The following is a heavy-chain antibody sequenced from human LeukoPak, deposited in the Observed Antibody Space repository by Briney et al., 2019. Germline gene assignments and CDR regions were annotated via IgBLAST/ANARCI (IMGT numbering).Heavy chain of an antibody. Sequence: PGGCLRLSCAASGFTFSSYAMSWVRQAPGKGLEWVSAISGSGGSTYYADSVKGRFTISRDNSKNTLYLQMNSLRAEDTAVYYCAPRPDVNIAVAGPFDYWGQGTLVTVSS. J-gene: IGHJ4*02. CDR3: APRPDVNIAVAGPFDY. CDR1: GFTFSSYA. V-gene: IGHV3-23*01. D-gene: IGHD6-19*01. CDR2: ISGSGGST.